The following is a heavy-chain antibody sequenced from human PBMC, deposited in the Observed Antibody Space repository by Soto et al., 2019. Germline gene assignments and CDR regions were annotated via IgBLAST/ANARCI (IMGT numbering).Heavy chain of an antibody. J-gene: IGHJ4*02. CDR1: GFTVSSNY. CDR2: IYSGGST. D-gene: IGHD1-26*01. V-gene: IGHV3-66*01. CDR3: ARGSAFIGLDY. Sequence: PGGSLRLSCAASGFTVSSNYMSWVRQAPGKGLEWVSVIYSGGSTYYADSVKGRFTISRDNTKNTLYLQMNSLRAEDTAMYYCARGSAFIGLDYWGQGTPVTVSS.